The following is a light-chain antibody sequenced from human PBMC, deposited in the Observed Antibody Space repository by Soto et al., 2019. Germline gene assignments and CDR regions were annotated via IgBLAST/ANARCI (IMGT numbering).Light chain of an antibody. Sequence: QSALTQPASVSGSPGQSIAISCTGTSSDVGGYNYVSWYQQHPGKAPKLMIYEVTNRPSGVSNRFSGSKSGNTASLTISGLQAEAEADYYCSSYTLGGVVFGGGTKVTVL. CDR1: SSDVGGYNY. CDR2: EVT. J-gene: IGLJ2*01. CDR3: SSYTLGGVV. V-gene: IGLV2-14*01.